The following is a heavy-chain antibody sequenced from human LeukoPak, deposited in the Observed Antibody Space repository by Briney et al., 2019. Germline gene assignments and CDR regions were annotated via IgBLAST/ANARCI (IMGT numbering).Heavy chain of an antibody. J-gene: IGHJ6*03. D-gene: IGHD3-10*01. CDR2: MNPNSGNT. CDR1: GYTFTSYD. CDR3: ARVRGFGELFYYYYYMDV. V-gene: IGHV1-8*01. Sequence: ASVKVSCKASGYTFTSYDINWVRQATGQGLEWMGWMNPNSGNTGYAQKVQGRVTMTRNTSISTAYMELSSLRSEDTAVYYCARVRGFGELFYYYYYMDVWGKGTTVTVSS.